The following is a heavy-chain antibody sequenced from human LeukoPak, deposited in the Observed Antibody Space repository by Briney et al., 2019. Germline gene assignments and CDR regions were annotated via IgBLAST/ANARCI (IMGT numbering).Heavy chain of an antibody. Sequence: SETLSLTCAVSGGSISSSNWWSWVRQPPGKGLEWIGEIYHSGSTNYNPSLKSRVTISVDKSKNQFSLKLSSVTAADTAVYYCASRVVVAATIDAFDIWGQGTMVTASS. CDR1: GGSISSSNW. D-gene: IGHD2-15*01. J-gene: IGHJ3*02. CDR2: IYHSGST. V-gene: IGHV4-4*02. CDR3: ASRVVVAATIDAFDI.